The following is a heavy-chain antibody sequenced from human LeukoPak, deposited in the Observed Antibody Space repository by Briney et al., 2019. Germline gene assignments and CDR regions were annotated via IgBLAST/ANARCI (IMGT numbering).Heavy chain of an antibody. D-gene: IGHD2-2*02. V-gene: IGHV1-2*02. J-gene: IGHJ4*02. CDR1: GYTFTGYY. CDR2: INPNSGGT. Sequence: ASVKVSCKASGYTFTGYYMHWVRQAPGQGLEWMGWINPNSGGTNYAQKFQGRVTMTRDTSISTAYMELSRLRSDDTAVYYCARDSYGDCSSTSFYISVWYYWGQGTLVTVSS. CDR3: ARDSYGDCSSTSFYISVWYY.